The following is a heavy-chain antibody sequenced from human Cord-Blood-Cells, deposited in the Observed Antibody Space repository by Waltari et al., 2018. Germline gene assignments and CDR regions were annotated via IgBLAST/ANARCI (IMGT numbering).Heavy chain of an antibody. J-gene: IGHJ3*02. CDR3: AGCSSTSCYVAFDI. D-gene: IGHD2-2*01. CDR1: GYTFTGYD. CDR2: INPNSGGT. V-gene: IGHV1-2*06. Sequence: QVQPVQSGAEVKKPGASVKVSCKASGYTFTGYDMHWVRQAPGQGLEWMGRINPNSGGTNYAQKFQCRVTMTRDTSISTAYMELSRLRSDDTAVYYCAGCSSTSCYVAFDIWGQGTMVTVSS.